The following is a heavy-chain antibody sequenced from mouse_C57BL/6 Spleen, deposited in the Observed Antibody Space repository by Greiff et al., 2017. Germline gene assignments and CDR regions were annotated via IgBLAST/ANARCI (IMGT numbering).Heavy chain of an antibody. V-gene: IGHV7-3*01. CDR3: ARYEGRDAMDY. CDR1: GFTFTDYY. CDR2: IRNKANGYTT. J-gene: IGHJ4*01. Sequence: EVHLVESGGGLVQPGGSLSLSCAASGFTFTDYYMSWVRQPPGKALEWLGFIRNKANGYTTEYSASVKGRFTISRDNSQSILYLQMNALRAEDSATYYCARYEGRDAMDYWGQGTSVTVSS.